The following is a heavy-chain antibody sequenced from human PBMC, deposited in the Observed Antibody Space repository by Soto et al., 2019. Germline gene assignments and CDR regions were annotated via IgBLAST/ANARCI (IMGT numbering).Heavy chain of an antibody. J-gene: IGHJ4*02. CDR3: AREGYCGGDCYPFVY. Sequence: PSETLSLTCTVSGGSISSYYWSWIRQPPGKGLEWIGYIYYSGSTNYNPSLKSRVTISVDTSKNQFSLKLSSVTAADTAVYYCAREGYCGGDCYPFVYWGQGTLVTVSS. D-gene: IGHD2-21*02. V-gene: IGHV4-59*01. CDR1: GGSISSYY. CDR2: IYYSGST.